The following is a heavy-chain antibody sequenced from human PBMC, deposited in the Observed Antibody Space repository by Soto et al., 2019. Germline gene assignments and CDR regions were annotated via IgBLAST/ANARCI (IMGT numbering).Heavy chain of an antibody. D-gene: IGHD3-22*01. V-gene: IGHV4-4*02. J-gene: IGHJ4*02. CDR3: AIFPTYYYDSSGWMVGLDY. Sequence: PSETLSLTCAVSGGSISSSNWWSWVRQPPGKGLEWIGEIYHSGSTNYNPSLKSRVTISVDKSKNQFSLKLSSVTAADTAVYYCAIFPTYYYDSSGWMVGLDYWGQGTLVTVSS. CDR2: IYHSGST. CDR1: GGSISSSNW.